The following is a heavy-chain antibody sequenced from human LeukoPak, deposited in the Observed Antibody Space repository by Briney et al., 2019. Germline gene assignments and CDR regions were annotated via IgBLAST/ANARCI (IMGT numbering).Heavy chain of an antibody. CDR2: ISGSGGST. Sequence: PGGSLRLSCAASGFTFSSYVMSWVRQAPGKGLECVSAISGSGGSTYYADSVKGRFTISRDNSKNTLYMQMNSLRAEDTAVYYCAKSHDSSGSDYWGQGTLVTVSS. V-gene: IGHV3-23*01. CDR3: AKSHDSSGSDY. J-gene: IGHJ4*02. D-gene: IGHD3-22*01. CDR1: GFTFSSYV.